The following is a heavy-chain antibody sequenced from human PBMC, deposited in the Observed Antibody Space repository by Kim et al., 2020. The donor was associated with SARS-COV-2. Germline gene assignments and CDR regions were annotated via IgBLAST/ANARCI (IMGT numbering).Heavy chain of an antibody. CDR3: AKDEETRGYPIYYYYYMDV. D-gene: IGHD5-12*01. V-gene: IGHV3-30*18. Sequence: GGSLRLSCAASGFTFSSYGMHWVRQAPGKGLEWVAVISYDGSNKYYADSVKGRFTISRDNSKNTLYLQMNSLRAEDTAVYYCAKDEETRGYPIYYYYYMDVWGKGTTVTVSS. J-gene: IGHJ6*03. CDR1: GFTFSSYG. CDR2: ISYDGSNK.